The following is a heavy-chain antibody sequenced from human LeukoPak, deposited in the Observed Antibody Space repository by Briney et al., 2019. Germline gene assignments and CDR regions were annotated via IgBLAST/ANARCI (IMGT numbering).Heavy chain of an antibody. Sequence: GSLRLSCTVSGFTVSSNSMSWVRQAPGKGLEWVSFIYSDNTHYSDSVKGRFTISRDNSKNTLYLQMNSLRAEDTAVYYCARRAAAYSPPYAYWGQPTLVTVSS. V-gene: IGHV3-53*01. CDR2: IYSDNT. CDR3: ARRAAAYSPPYAY. CDR1: GFTVSSNS. D-gene: IGHD2-15*01. J-gene: IGHJ4*02.